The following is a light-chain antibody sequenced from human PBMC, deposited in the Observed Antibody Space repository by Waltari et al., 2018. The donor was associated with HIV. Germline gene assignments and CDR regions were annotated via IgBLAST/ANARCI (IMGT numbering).Light chain of an antibody. J-gene: IGKJ5*01. V-gene: IGKV1-17*01. CDR3: LQHASYPIT. CDR1: QDIKND. CDR2: AAS. Sequence: DIPMTQSPSSLFAPVGGTVHIICRASQDIKNDLGWHQQRPGKPPQRLIFAASTLQGGVPPRFSGSGSGTEFTLTVSGLQPEDSGIYYCLQHASYPITFGQGTRLDIE.